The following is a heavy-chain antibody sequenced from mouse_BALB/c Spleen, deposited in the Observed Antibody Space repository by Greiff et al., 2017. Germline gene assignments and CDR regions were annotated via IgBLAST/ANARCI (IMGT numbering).Heavy chain of an antibody. CDR2: IDPANGNT. J-gene: IGHJ2*01. Sequence: EVQLQESGAELVKPGASVKLSCTASGFNIKDTYMHWVKQRPEQGLEWIGRIDPANGNTKYDPKFQGKATITADTSSNTAYLQLSSLTSEDTAVYYCARSTMITGDYWGQGTTLTVSS. CDR3: ARSTMITGDY. D-gene: IGHD2-4*01. CDR1: GFNIKDTY. V-gene: IGHV14-3*02.